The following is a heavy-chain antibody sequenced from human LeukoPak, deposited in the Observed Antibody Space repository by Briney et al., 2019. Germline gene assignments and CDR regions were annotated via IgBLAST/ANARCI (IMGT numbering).Heavy chain of an antibody. CDR1: GGSISSYY. J-gene: IGHJ5*02. V-gene: IGHV4-4*07. Sequence: SETLSLTCTVSGGSISSYYWSWIRQPAGKGLEWIGRIYTSGSTNYNPSLKSRVTMSVDTSKNQFSLKLSSVTAADTAVYYCARDRYDSPHTGWFDPWGQGILVTVSS. CDR2: IYTSGST. CDR3: ARDRYDSPHTGWFDP. D-gene: IGHD3-3*01.